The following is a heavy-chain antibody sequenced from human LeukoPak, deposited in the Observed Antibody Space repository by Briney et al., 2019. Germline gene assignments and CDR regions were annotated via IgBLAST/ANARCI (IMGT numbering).Heavy chain of an antibody. D-gene: IGHD5-24*01. Sequence: SETLSLTCTVSGGSVSSSDYYWGWIRQPPGKGLEWIGSIYYSGSTYYNPSLKSRVTISVDTSKNQFSLKLSSVTAADTAVYYCAGHLADGYNYYYYYYMDVWGKGTTVTVSS. CDR3: AGHLADGYNYYYYYYMDV. CDR2: IYYSGST. CDR1: GGSVSSSDYY. J-gene: IGHJ6*03. V-gene: IGHV4-39*01.